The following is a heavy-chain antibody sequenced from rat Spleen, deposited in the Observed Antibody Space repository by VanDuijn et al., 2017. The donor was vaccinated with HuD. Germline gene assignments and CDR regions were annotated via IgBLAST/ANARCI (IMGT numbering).Heavy chain of an antibody. CDR1: GFTFSTAW. CDR3: ATYYGYNYFDY. J-gene: IGHJ2*01. CDR2: IKAKSNNYAT. D-gene: IGHD1-9*01. Sequence: EVQVLESGGGLVQPGNSLKLSCATSGFTFSTAWMYWYRQFPEKRLEWVARIKAKSNNYATDYTESVKGRFTISRDDSKSSIYLQMNNLKEEDTAVYYCATYYGYNYFDYWGQGVMVTVSS. V-gene: IGHV6-6*01.